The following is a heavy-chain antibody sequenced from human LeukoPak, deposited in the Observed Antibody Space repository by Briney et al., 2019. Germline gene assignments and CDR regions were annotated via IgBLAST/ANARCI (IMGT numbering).Heavy chain of an antibody. CDR3: ARDSRQWLVQNWFDP. J-gene: IGHJ5*02. CDR1: GGSFSGYY. D-gene: IGHD6-19*01. CDR2: INHSGST. Sequence: PSETLSLTCAVYGGSFSGYYWSWIRQPPGKGLEWIGEINHSGSTNYNPSLKSRVTISVDTSKNQFSLKLSFVTAADTAVYYCARDSRQWLVQNWFDPWGQGTLVTVSS. V-gene: IGHV4-34*01.